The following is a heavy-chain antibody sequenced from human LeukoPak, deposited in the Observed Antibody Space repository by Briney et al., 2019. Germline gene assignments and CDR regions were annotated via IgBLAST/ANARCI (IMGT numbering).Heavy chain of an antibody. V-gene: IGHV4-31*03. CDR2: IQSSGTT. D-gene: IGHD2-21*01. Sequence: SQTLSLTCTVSGDSVNNGNYYWNWIRQHPAKGLEWLAFIQSSGTTRYNPSLKSRLIVSLDTSKNQFSLKLTAVTAADTAVYYCAGGGDSRKAGYWGRGTLITVSS. CDR3: AGGGDSRKAGY. CDR1: GDSVNNGNYY. J-gene: IGHJ4*02.